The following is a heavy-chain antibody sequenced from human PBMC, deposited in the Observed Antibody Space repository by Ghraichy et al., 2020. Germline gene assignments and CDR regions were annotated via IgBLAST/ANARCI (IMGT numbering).Heavy chain of an antibody. V-gene: IGHV3-66*01. CDR2: IYSGGST. J-gene: IGHJ6*02. Sequence: GESLNISCVASGFTVSSNYMSWVRQAPGRGLEWVSVIYSGGSTYYADSVRGRFTISRDNSKNTLYLQMNSLRAEDTAVYYCARDPPFYYYAMDVWCQGTTVTVSS. CDR1: GFTVSSNY. CDR3: ARDPPFYYYAMDV.